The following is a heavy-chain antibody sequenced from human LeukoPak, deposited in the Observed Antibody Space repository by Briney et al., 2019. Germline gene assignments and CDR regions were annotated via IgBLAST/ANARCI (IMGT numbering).Heavy chain of an antibody. Sequence: SETLSLTCTVSGGSISSYYWSWIRQPPGKGLEWIGYIYNSGSTNYNPSLKSRVTISEDTSKNQFSLKLSSVTAADTAVYYCARSGSGWYEGWFDPWGQGTLVTVSS. V-gene: IGHV4-59*01. CDR3: ARSGSGWYEGWFDP. CDR2: IYNSGST. D-gene: IGHD6-19*01. CDR1: GGSISSYY. J-gene: IGHJ5*02.